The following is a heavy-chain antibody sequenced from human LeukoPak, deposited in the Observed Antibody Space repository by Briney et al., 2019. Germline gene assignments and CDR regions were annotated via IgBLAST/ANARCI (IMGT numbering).Heavy chain of an antibody. V-gene: IGHV1-18*01. CDR3: ARVRITIFGVTDAFDI. Sequence: GASVKVSCKASGYTFTSYGISWVRQAPGQGLEWMGWISAYNGNTNYAQKLQGRVTMTTDTSTSTAYMELRSLRSDDTAVYYCARVRITIFGVTDAFDIWGQGTMVTVSS. CDR1: GYTFTSYG. D-gene: IGHD3-3*01. J-gene: IGHJ3*02. CDR2: ISAYNGNT.